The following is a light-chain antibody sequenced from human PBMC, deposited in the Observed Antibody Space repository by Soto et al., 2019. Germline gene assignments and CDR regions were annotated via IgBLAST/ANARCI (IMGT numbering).Light chain of an antibody. V-gene: IGKV3-20*01. CDR1: QTVTSNY. CDR3: HQYGSSPGT. CDR2: GAS. Sequence: EIVLTQSPGTLSSSPGERATLSCRASQTVTSNYLAWYQQKPGQAPRLLFFGASIRAAGLPDRFRGGGSGTDFTLTVSRLEPEDFAVYYCHQYGSSPGTFGQGTKVEVK. J-gene: IGKJ1*01.